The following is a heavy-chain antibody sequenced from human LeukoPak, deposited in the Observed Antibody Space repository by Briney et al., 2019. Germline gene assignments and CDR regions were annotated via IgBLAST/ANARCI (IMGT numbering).Heavy chain of an antibody. J-gene: IGHJ4*02. V-gene: IGHV4-39*01. CDR2: IYYSGST. Sequence: SETLSLTCTVSGGSISSSSYYWGWIRQPPGKGLEWIGSIYYSGSTYYNPSLKSRVTISVDTSKNQFSLKLSSVTAADTAVYYCARLNRSGNYWGQGTLVTVSS. CDR3: ARLNRSGNY. CDR1: GGSISSSSYY. D-gene: IGHD3-10*01.